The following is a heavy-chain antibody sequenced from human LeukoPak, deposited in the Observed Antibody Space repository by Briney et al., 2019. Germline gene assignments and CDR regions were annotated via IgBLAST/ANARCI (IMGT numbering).Heavy chain of an antibody. CDR2: ISSSGSTI. CDR1: GFTFSSYE. V-gene: IGHV3-48*03. Sequence: GGSLRLSCAASGFTFSSYEMNWVRQAPGKGLEWVSYISSSGSTIYYADSVKGGFTISRDNAKNSLYLQMNSLRAEDTAVYYCARGFSDYGDYFDYWGQGTLVTVSS. D-gene: IGHD4-17*01. J-gene: IGHJ4*02. CDR3: ARGFSDYGDYFDY.